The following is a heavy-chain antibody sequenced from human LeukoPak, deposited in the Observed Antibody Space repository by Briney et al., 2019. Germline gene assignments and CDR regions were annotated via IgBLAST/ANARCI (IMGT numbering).Heavy chain of an antibody. J-gene: IGHJ4*02. CDR3: ARVRYFDWLGPFDY. CDR2: ISYDGSNK. CDR1: AFTFSSYG. Sequence: GGSLRLSCAASAFTFSSYGMHWVRQAPGKGLEWVAVISYDGSNKYYANSVKGRFTISRDNAKKSLYLQMNSLRAEDTAVYYCARVRYFDWLGPFDYWGQGTLVTVSS. V-gene: IGHV3-33*01. D-gene: IGHD3-9*01.